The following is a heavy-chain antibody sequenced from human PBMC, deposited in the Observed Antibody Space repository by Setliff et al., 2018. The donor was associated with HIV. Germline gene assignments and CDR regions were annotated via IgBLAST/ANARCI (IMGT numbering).Heavy chain of an antibody. CDR1: GYTFTDYY. CDR2: INPNSGGT. D-gene: IGHD4-17*01. V-gene: IGHV1-2*06. Sequence: GASVKVSCKASGYTFTDYYMHWVRQAPGQGLEWMGRINPNSGGTNYAQNFQGRVTMTRDTSISTAYMELSRLRSDDTAVYYCARELYDYGDFHDAFDIWGQGTMVTV. CDR3: ARELYDYGDFHDAFDI. J-gene: IGHJ3*02.